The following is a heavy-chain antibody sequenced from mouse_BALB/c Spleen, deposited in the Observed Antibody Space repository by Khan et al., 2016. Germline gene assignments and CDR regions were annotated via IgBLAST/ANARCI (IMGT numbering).Heavy chain of an antibody. CDR2: LYYSGTI. CDR3: ARDDGYFDY. CDR1: GISITTGNYR. Sequence: EVQLQESGPGLVKPSQTVSLTRTVTGISITTGNYRWSWIRPFPGNKLEWIGYLYYSGTITYNPSLTSRTTITRDTSKKHFFREMNSLTAEDTATYYCARDDGYFDYWGQGTTLTVSS. D-gene: IGHD2-3*01. J-gene: IGHJ2*01. V-gene: IGHV3-5*02.